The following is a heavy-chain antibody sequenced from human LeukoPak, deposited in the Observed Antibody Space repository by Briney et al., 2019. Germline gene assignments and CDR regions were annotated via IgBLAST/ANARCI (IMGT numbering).Heavy chain of an antibody. V-gene: IGHV3-30-3*01. Sequence: GGSLRLSCAASGFTFSSYAMHWVRQAPGKGLEWVAVISYDGSNKYYADSVKGRFTISRDNFKNTLYLQMNSLRAEDTAVYYCARPLSRGQLLPVDAFDIWGQGTMVTVSS. D-gene: IGHD2-2*01. CDR1: GFTFSSYA. CDR2: ISYDGSNK. CDR3: ARPLSRGQLLPVDAFDI. J-gene: IGHJ3*02.